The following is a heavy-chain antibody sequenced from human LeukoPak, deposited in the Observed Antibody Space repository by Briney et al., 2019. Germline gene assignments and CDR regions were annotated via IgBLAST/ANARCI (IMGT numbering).Heavy chain of an antibody. V-gene: IGHV1-69*13. CDR3: ARASTLKYYYDSSGYSYYYGMDV. CDR2: IIPIFGTA. Sequence: SVKVSCKASGGTFSSYAISWVRQAPGQGLERMGGIIPIFGTANYAQKFQGRVTITADESTSTAYMELSSLRSEDTAVYYCARASTLKYYYDSSGYSYYYGMDVWGQGTTVTVSS. CDR1: GGTFSSYA. D-gene: IGHD3-22*01. J-gene: IGHJ6*02.